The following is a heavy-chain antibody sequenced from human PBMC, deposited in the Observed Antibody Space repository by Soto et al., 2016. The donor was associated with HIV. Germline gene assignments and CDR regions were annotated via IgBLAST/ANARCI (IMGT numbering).Heavy chain of an antibody. V-gene: IGHV1-2*02. Sequence: QVQLVQSGAEVKKPGASVKVSCKASGYTFTGYYLHWVRQAPGQGLEWMGWINPNSGGTNYAQKFQGRVTMTRATSSSTAYMELSRLRSDDTAVYYCARDLYDYVWGSYRRSAYYLDHWGQGTLVTVSS. CDR2: INPNSGGT. D-gene: IGHD3-16*02. CDR3: ARDLYDYVWGSYRRSAYYLDH. CDR1: GYTFTGYY. J-gene: IGHJ4*02.